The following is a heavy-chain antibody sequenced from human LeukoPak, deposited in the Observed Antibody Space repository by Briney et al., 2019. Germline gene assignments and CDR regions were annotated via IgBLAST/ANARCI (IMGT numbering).Heavy chain of an antibody. CDR1: GFTFSSYW. Sequence: GGSLRLSCAASGFTFSSYWMSWVRQAPGKGLEWVGRIRNKANSYTTEYAASVQGRFTVSRDDSMNSLYLQMNSMKTEDTAVYYCTRLVGTNDWGQGTLVTVSS. CDR2: IRNKANSYTT. D-gene: IGHD1-26*01. J-gene: IGHJ4*02. CDR3: TRLVGTND. V-gene: IGHV3-72*01.